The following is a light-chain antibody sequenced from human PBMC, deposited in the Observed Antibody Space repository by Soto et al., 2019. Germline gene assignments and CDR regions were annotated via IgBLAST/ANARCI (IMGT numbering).Light chain of an antibody. CDR1: ISDIGTYNL. CDR3: CSYASSNTLV. J-gene: IGLJ2*01. CDR2: EAS. V-gene: IGLV2-23*01. Sequence: QSALTQPASVSGSPGQSITISCTGYISDIGTYNLVSWLQQHPGKAPKLMIYEASKRPAGVSNRFSGSKSGNTASLPISGLQAEDEADYYCCSYASSNTLVVGGGTKLTVL.